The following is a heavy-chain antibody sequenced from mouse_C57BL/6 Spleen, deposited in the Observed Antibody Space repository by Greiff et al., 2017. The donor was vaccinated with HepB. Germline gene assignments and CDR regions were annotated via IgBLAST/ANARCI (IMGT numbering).Heavy chain of an antibody. V-gene: IGHV1-15*01. Sequence: QVQLQQSGAELVRPGASVTLSCKASGYTFTDYEMHWVKQTPVHGLEWIGAIDPETGGTAYNQKFKGKAILTADKSSSTAYMELRSLTSEDSAVYYCTRDELTGTFGFDYWGQGTTLTVSS. D-gene: IGHD4-1*01. J-gene: IGHJ2*01. CDR1: GYTFTDYE. CDR3: TRDELTGTFGFDY. CDR2: IDPETGGT.